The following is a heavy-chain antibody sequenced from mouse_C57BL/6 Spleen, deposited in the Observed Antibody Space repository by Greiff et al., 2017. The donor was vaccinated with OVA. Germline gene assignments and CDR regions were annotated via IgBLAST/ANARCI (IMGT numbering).Heavy chain of an antibody. V-gene: IGHV6-3*01. CDR3: TVNYYGSSWGFAY. D-gene: IGHD1-1*01. CDR2: IRLKSDNYAT. CDR1: GFTFSNYW. Sequence: EVKLMESGGGLVQPGGSMKLSCVASGFTFSNYWMNWVRQSPEKGLEWVAQIRLKSDNYATHYAESVKGRFTISRDDSKSSVYLQMNNLRAEDTGIYYCTVNYYGSSWGFAYWGQGTLVTVSA. J-gene: IGHJ3*01.